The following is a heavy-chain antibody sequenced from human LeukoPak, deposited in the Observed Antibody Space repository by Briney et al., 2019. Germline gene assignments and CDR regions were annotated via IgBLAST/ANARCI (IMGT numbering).Heavy chain of an antibody. CDR3: ASSFDNSGYYEYYFEY. D-gene: IGHD3-22*01. Sequence: GGSLRLSCAASGFTFSSYRMNWVRQAPGKGLEWVSSIRSGGSYIYYADSVKGRFTISRDNAKKSLYLQMNSLRAEDTAVYYCASSFDNSGYYEYYFEYWGQGALVTVSS. CDR2: IRSGGSYI. CDR1: GFTFSSYR. V-gene: IGHV3-21*01. J-gene: IGHJ4*02.